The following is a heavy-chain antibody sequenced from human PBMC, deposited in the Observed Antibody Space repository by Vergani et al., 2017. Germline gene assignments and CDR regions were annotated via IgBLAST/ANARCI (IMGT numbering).Heavy chain of an antibody. Sequence: QLQLQESGPGLVKPSETLSLTCTVSGGSISSSSYYWGWIRQPPGEGLEWIGSIYYSGSTYYNPSLKSRVTISVDTSKNQFSLKLRSVTAADTAVYFCARVMYRDEASTGYRLEGMDIWGQGTTVTISS. D-gene: IGHD3-9*01. CDR2: IYYSGST. J-gene: IGHJ6*02. CDR1: GGSISSSSYY. CDR3: ARVMYRDEASTGYRLEGMDI. V-gene: IGHV4-39*07.